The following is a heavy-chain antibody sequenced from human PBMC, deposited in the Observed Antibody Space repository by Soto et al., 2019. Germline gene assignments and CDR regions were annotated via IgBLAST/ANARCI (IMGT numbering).Heavy chain of an antibody. J-gene: IGHJ6*02. V-gene: IGHV4-4*02. CDR3: ARDRRYCSSTSCNYGMDV. CDR2: IYHSGST. D-gene: IGHD2-2*01. Sequence: PSETLSLTCAVSGGSISSSNWWSWVRQPPGKGLEWIGEIYHSGSTNYNPSLKSRVTISVDKSKNQFSLKLSSVTAADTAVYYCARDRRYCSSTSCNYGMDVWGQGTTVTSP. CDR1: GGSISSSNW.